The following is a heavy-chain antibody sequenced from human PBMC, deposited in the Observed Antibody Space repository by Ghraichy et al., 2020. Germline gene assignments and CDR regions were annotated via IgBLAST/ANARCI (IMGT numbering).Heavy chain of an antibody. CDR1: GFTVSSNY. Sequence: GGSLRLSCAASGFTVSSNYMSWVRQAPGKGLEWVSVIYSGGSTYYADSVKGRFTISRDNSKNTLYLQMNSLRAEDTAVYYCARVDLITISLHGAFDIWGQGTMVTVSS. V-gene: IGHV3-53*01. D-gene: IGHD3-3*01. J-gene: IGHJ3*02. CDR2: IYSGGST. CDR3: ARVDLITISLHGAFDI.